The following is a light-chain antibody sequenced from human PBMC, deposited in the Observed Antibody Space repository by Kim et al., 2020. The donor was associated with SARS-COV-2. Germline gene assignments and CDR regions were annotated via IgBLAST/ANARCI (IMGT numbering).Light chain of an antibody. CDR2: EGS. CDR3: CSYAGSSTFHVV. V-gene: IGLV2-23*03. Sequence: ITISCTGTSSGVGSYNLVSWYQQHPGKAPKLMIYEGSKRPSGVSNRCSGSKSGNTAALTISGLQAEDEADYYCCSYAGSSTFHVVFGGGTQLTVL. J-gene: IGLJ2*01. CDR1: SSGVGSYNL.